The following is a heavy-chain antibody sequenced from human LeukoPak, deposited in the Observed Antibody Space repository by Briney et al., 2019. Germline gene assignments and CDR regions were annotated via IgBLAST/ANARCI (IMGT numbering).Heavy chain of an antibody. J-gene: IGHJ1*01. V-gene: IGHV4-59*01. CDR1: GGSFSSYY. Sequence: SETLSLTCAVYGGSFSSYYWSWIRQPPGKGLEWIGYIFYSGSTNYNPSLKSRVTISIDTSKNQFSLKLSSVTAADTAVYYCARGDSTVTPKYFQYWGQGTLVTVSS. CDR2: IFYSGST. CDR3: ARGDSTVTPKYFQY. D-gene: IGHD4-23*01.